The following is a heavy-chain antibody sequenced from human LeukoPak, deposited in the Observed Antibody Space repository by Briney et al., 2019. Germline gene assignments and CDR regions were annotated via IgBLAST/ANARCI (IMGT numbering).Heavy chain of an antibody. CDR1: GFTFSSYG. J-gene: IGHJ4*02. V-gene: IGHV3-23*01. Sequence: GGSLRLSCAASGFTFSSYGLSWVRQAPGKGLEWVSVISGSGAKTYYADSVKGRFTISRDNSKNTLYLQMNSLRAEDTAVYYCANLPGTTFYDDYWGQGTLVTVSS. CDR2: ISGSGAKT. D-gene: IGHD1-7*01. CDR3: ANLPGTTFYDDY.